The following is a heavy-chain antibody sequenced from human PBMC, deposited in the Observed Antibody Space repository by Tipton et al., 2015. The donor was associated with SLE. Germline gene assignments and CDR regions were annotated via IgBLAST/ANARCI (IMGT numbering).Heavy chain of an antibody. CDR2: IWYDGSNK. J-gene: IGHJ4*02. CDR1: GFTFSSYG. D-gene: IGHD3-16*01. V-gene: IGHV3-33*01. CDR3: AREPSNGLFSDYFDY. Sequence: QVQLVQSGGGVVQPGRSLRLSCAASGFTFSSYGMHWVRQAPGKGLEWVALIWYDGSNKYYADSVKGRFTISRDNSRNTLYLQMDSLRAEDTAFYYCAREPSNGLFSDYFDYWGQGTLVTVSS.